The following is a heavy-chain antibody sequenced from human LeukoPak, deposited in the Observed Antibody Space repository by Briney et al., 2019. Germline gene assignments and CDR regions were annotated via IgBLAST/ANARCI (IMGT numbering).Heavy chain of an antibody. CDR3: ASAPSDYADDGLAGSDSEYFPH. V-gene: IGHV1-69*02. CDR2: IIRILGVE. Sequence: SVKVSCKASGGTFINYSISWVRQAPGQGLEWIGKIIRILGVENYAQKFQDRVTMTAGKSTNTAYMELSRLTSDDTPVYYCASAPSDYADDGLAGSDSEYFPHWGQGTQVTVSS. D-gene: IGHD4-17*01. CDR1: GGTFINYS. J-gene: IGHJ1*01.